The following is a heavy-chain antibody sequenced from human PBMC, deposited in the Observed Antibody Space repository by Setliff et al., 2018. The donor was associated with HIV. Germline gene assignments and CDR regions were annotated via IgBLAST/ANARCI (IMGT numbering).Heavy chain of an antibody. CDR1: GFNFNNAW. D-gene: IGHD6-19*01. V-gene: IGHV3-15*01. Sequence: GGSLRLSCAASGFNFNNAWMSWVRQAPGKGLEWVGLIKSKTDGGTTDYAAPVKDRFTISRDESKNTLYLQMNSLKSEDTAVYYCATVAHSSALDYWGQGTLVTVSS. CDR3: ATVAHSSALDY. CDR2: IKSKTDGGTT. J-gene: IGHJ4*02.